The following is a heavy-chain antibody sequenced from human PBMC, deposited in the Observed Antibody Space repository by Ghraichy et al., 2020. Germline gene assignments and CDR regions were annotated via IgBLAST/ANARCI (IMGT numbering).Heavy chain of an antibody. Sequence: SETLSLTCTVSGYSISSGYYWGWIRQPPGKGLEWIGSIYHSGSTYYNPSLKSRVTISVDTSKNQFSLKLSSVTAADTAVYYCARARQGTAAAIYFDYWGQGTLVTVSS. D-gene: IGHD2-2*01. CDR1: GYSISSGYY. CDR3: ARARQGTAAAIYFDY. V-gene: IGHV4-38-2*02. J-gene: IGHJ4*02. CDR2: IYHSGST.